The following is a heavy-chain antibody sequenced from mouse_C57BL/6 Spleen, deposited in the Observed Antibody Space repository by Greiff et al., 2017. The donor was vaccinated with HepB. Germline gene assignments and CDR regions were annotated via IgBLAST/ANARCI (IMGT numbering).Heavy chain of an antibody. V-gene: IGHV1-61*01. CDR3: ARGVHGDYDVDY. D-gene: IGHD2-13*01. CDR1: GYTFTSYW. Sequence: VQLQQPGAELVRPGSSVKLSCKASGYTFTSYWMDWVKQRPGQGLEWIGNIYPSDSETHYNQKFKDKATLTVDKSSSTAYMQLSSLTSEDSAVYYCARGVHGDYDVDYWGQGTSVTVSS. CDR2: IYPSDSET. J-gene: IGHJ4*01.